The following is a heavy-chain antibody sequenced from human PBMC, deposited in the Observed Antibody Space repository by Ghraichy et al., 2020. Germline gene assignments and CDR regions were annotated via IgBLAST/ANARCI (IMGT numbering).Heavy chain of an antibody. CDR1: GFTFSNYA. CDR2: VNTSGGST. Sequence: GESLNISCAASGFTFSNYAMTWVRQAPGKGLEWVSAVNTSGGSTYYADSVKGRFTISRDNSKNTLYLQMNSLRAEDTAVYYCAKDRSTYYHDSSGYYSHWGQGTLVTVSS. J-gene: IGHJ1*01. V-gene: IGHV3-23*01. CDR3: AKDRSTYYHDSSGYYSH. D-gene: IGHD3-22*01.